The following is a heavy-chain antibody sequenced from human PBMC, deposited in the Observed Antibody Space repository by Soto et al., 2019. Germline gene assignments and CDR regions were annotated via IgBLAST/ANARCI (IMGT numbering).Heavy chain of an antibody. CDR1: GYTFTSYD. V-gene: IGHV1-8*01. J-gene: IGHJ5*02. CDR2: MNPNSGNT. D-gene: IGHD2-15*01. CDR3: ARGGWLLRYNWFDP. Sequence: QVPLVQSGAEVKKPGASVKVSCKASGYTFTSYDINWVRQATGQGLEWMGWMNPNSGNTGYAQKFQGRVTMIRNTSISTAYMELSSLRSEDTAVYYCARGGWLLRYNWFDPWGQGTLVTVSS.